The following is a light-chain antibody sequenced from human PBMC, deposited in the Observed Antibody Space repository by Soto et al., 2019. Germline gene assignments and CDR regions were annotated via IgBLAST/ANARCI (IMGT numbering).Light chain of an antibody. V-gene: IGKV1-39*01. Sequence: DIQMTQSPSSLSPSVGDRSTITCRANQSIRPYVNWYQKKSGKEPNLLIYTASSLQSGVPSRFSGSRSGTEITLSINSLQPEDFATYYCQQIYSTPFTFGPGAKADMK. CDR3: QQIYSTPFT. CDR2: TAS. CDR1: QSIRPY. J-gene: IGKJ3*01.